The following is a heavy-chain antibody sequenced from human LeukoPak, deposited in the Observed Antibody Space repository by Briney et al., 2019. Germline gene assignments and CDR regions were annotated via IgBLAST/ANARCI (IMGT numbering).Heavy chain of an antibody. Sequence: PLETLSVTCAVSGGSISSSNWWRWVRHPPGKGLEWIGEIYHSGSTNYNPSLKSRVTISVDKSKNQFSLKLSSVTAADTAVYYCARGEGDTAMVPDYWGQGTLVTVSS. CDR1: GGSISSSNW. CDR3: ARGEGDTAMVPDY. J-gene: IGHJ4*02. CDR2: IYHSGST. V-gene: IGHV4-4*02. D-gene: IGHD5-18*01.